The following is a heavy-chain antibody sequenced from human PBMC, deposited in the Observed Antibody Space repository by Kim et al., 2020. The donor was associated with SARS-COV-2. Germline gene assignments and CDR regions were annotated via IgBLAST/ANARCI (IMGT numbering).Heavy chain of an antibody. V-gene: IGHV3-7*03. CDR2: IKEDGSAK. CDR3: VRDMDV. J-gene: IGHJ6*02. Sequence: GGSLRLSCVASGFTFRKYWTSWVRQAPGKGLEWVANIKEDGSAKYYVDSVKGRFTISRDNAKNSLFLQMNSLRAEETAVYYCVRDMDVWGRGTTVTVSS. CDR1: GFTFRKYW.